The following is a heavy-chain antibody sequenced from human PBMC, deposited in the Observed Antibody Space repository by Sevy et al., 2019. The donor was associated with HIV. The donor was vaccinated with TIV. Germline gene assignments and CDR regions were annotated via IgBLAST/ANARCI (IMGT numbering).Heavy chain of an antibody. V-gene: IGHV3-30-3*01. CDR2: IAYDESTK. Sequence: GGSLRLSCAASGFDFSSYPMHWVRQAPGKGLEWVSVIAYDESTKYYGDSVRGRFTISRDNSKNTLYLQMNSLREEDTGVYYCARQGSSWTFDPWGQGTLVTLSS. J-gene: IGHJ5*02. D-gene: IGHD6-13*01. CDR3: ARQGSSWTFDP. CDR1: GFDFSSYP.